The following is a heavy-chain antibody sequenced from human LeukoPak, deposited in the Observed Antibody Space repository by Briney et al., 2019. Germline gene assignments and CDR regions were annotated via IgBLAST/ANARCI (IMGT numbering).Heavy chain of an antibody. CDR2: IRYDGNNQ. V-gene: IGHV3-30*02. CDR1: GFIFSSYG. Sequence: PGGSLRLSCAASGFIFSSYGMHWVRQAPGKGLEWMSFIRYDGNNQYYADSVKGRFTISRDNAKNTLYLQMSSLRSDDTAVYYCARGSSISAHPPCDYWGQGTLVTVSS. J-gene: IGHJ4*02. CDR3: ARGSSISAHPPCDY. D-gene: IGHD6-13*01.